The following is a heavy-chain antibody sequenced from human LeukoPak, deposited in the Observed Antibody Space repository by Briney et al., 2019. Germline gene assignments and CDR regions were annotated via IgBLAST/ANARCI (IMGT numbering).Heavy chain of an antibody. CDR2: ISYDGSNK. V-gene: IGHV3-30*03. CDR3: ASDSTAAAGILQDY. D-gene: IGHD6-13*01. J-gene: IGHJ4*02. CDR1: GFTFSSYG. Sequence: GGSLRLSCAASGFTFSSYGMHWVRQAPGKGLEWVAVISYDGSNKYYADSVKGRFTISRDNSKNTLYLQMNSLRAEDTAVYYCASDSTAAAGILQDYWGQGTLVTVSS.